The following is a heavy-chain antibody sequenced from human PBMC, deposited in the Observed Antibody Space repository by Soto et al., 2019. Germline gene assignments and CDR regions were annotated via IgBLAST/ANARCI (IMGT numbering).Heavy chain of an antibody. CDR2: ISGSGGST. J-gene: IGHJ6*03. CDR3: AKAYCSGGSCYWLGYYYYYMDV. V-gene: IGHV3-23*01. Sequence: GGSLRLSCAASGFTFSSYAMSWVRQAPGKGLEWVSAISGSGGSTYYADSVKGRFTISRDNSKNTLYLQMNSLRAEDTAVYYCAKAYCSGGSCYWLGYYYYYMDVWGKGTTVTVSS. D-gene: IGHD2-15*01. CDR1: GFTFSSYA.